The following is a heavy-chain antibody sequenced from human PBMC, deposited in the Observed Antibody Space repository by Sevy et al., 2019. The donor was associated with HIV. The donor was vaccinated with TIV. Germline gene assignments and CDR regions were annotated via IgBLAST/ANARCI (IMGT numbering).Heavy chain of an antibody. CDR3: ARDPGLHFYYYYGMDV. J-gene: IGHJ6*02. CDR1: GFTVSSNY. CDR2: IYSGGST. D-gene: IGHD3-10*01. V-gene: IGHV3-53*01. Sequence: GGSLRLSCAASGFTVSSNYMSWVRQAPGKGLEWVSVIYSGGSTYYADSVKGRFTISRDNSKNTLYLQMNSLRAEDTAVYYCARDPGLHFYYYYGMDVWGHGTTVTVSS.